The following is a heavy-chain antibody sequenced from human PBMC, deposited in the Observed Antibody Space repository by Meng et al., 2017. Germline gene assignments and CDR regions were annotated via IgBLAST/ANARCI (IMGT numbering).Heavy chain of an antibody. Sequence: LTGAASGFTFSDYYMSWIRQAPGKGLEWVSYISSSGSTIYYADSVKGRFTISRDNAKNSLYLQMNSLRAEDTAVYYCAKGSDYGDYDYYYGMDVWGQGTTVTVSS. CDR1: GFTFSDYY. V-gene: IGHV3-11*01. CDR2: ISSSGSTI. D-gene: IGHD4-17*01. CDR3: AKGSDYGDYDYYYGMDV. J-gene: IGHJ6*02.